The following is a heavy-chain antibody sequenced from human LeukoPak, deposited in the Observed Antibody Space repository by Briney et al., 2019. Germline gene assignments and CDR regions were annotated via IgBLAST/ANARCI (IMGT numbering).Heavy chain of an antibody. CDR3: ARDSGNYYDSSGYYVLFDY. Sequence: SETLSLTCAVSGGSISSGGYSWSWIRQPPGKGLEWIGYIYHSGSTYCNPSLKSRVTISVDTSKNQFSLKLSSVTAADTAVYYCARDSGNYYDSSGYYVLFDYWGQGTLVTVSS. CDR1: GGSISSGGYS. CDR2: IYHSGST. J-gene: IGHJ4*02. V-gene: IGHV4-30-2*01. D-gene: IGHD3-22*01.